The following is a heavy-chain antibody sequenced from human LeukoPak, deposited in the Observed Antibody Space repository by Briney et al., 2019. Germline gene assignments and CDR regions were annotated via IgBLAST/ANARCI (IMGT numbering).Heavy chain of an antibody. V-gene: IGHV3-74*01. J-gene: IGHJ5*02. CDR2: INSDGSST. CDR3: AGTANINWFDP. Sequence: RGSLRLSCAASGFTFSSYWMHWVRQAPGKGLVWVSRINSDGSSTSYADSVKGRFTISRDNAKNTLYLQMNSLRAEDTAVYYCAGTANINWFDPWGQGTLVTVSS. D-gene: IGHD1-7*01. CDR1: GFTFSSYW.